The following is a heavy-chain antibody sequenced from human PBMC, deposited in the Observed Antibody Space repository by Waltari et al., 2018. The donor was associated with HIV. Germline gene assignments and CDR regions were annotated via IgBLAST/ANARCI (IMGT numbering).Heavy chain of an antibody. CDR1: GFTFRSYA. CDR3: AKEGLGYSGYERRASYFDY. Sequence: EVQLLESGGGLVQPGGSLRLSCAASGFTFRSYAMNWVRQAPGKRLEWVSGVSFSGDRTDYADSVKGRFTISRDNSKHTLYLQLKSLRAEDTAVYYCAKEGLGYSGYERRASYFDYWGQGTLVTVSS. D-gene: IGHD5-12*01. V-gene: IGHV3-23*01. J-gene: IGHJ4*02. CDR2: VSFSGDRT.